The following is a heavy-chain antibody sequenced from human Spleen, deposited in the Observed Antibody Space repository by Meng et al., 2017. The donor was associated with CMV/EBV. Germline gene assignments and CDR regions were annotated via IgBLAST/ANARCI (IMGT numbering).Heavy chain of an antibody. J-gene: IGHJ5*02. V-gene: IGHV1-18*01. CDR2: ISAYNGNT. CDR1: GYTFTSYG. CDR3: ARGSVIPTAVGWNWFDP. Sequence: ASVKVSCKASGYTFTSYGISRMRQAPGQGLEWMGWISAYNGNTNYAQNLQGRVTMTTDTSTSTAYMELRSLRSDDTAVYYCARGSVIPTAVGWNWFDPWGQGTLVTVSS. D-gene: IGHD2-2*01.